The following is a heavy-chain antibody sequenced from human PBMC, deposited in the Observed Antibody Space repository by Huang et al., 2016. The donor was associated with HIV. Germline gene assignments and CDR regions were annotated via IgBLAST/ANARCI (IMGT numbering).Heavy chain of an antibody. CDR2: ISSSSKSK. Sequence: EVQLVESGGGLVQPGTSLRLSCAASGFTFGAFNMNWVRQAPGKGLEGISYISSSSKSKLYADSVKGRFTISRDNARNSLYLQLKSLRVEDTAVYYCARESCSGGTCYLFDFWGQGVLVTVSS. V-gene: IGHV3-48*04. D-gene: IGHD2-15*01. CDR1: GFTFGAFN. J-gene: IGHJ4*02. CDR3: ARESCSGGTCYLFDF.